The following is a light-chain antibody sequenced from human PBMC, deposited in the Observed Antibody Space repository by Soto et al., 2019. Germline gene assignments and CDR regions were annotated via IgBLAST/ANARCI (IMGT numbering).Light chain of an antibody. J-gene: IGLJ2*01. Sequence: QSALTQPRSVSGSPGQSVTISCTGTSSDVGGYNYVSWYQQHPGKAPKLMIYDVRKRPSGVPDRFSGSKSGNTASLTISGLQAEDEADYYCCSYAGSYTVFGGGTQLTVL. CDR1: SSDVGGYNY. CDR3: CSYAGSYTV. CDR2: DVR. V-gene: IGLV2-11*01.